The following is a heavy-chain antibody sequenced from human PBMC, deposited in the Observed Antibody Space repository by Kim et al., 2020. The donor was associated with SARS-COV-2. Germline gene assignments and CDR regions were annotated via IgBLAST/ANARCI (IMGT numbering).Heavy chain of an antibody. CDR3: ARGFVTDAMYDFWSGYYRYFDY. J-gene: IGHJ4*02. Sequence: SETLSLTCAVSGGSISSSNWWSWVRQPPGKGLGWIGEIYHSGSTNYNPSLKSRVTISVDKSKNQFSLKLSSVTAADTAVYYCARGFVTDAMYDFWSGYYRYFDYWGQGTLVPVSS. CDR2: IYHSGST. CDR1: GGSISSSNW. V-gene: IGHV4-4*02. D-gene: IGHD3-3*01.